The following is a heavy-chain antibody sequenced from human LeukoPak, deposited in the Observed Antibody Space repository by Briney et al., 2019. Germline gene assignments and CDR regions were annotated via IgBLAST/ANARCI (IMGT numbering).Heavy chain of an antibody. CDR2: INPNSGGT. CDR3: ARGAPPLGYCSGGSCYSGWFDP. Sequence: ASVKVSCKASGYTFTGYYMHWVRQAPGQGLEWMGWINPNSGGTNYAQKFQGRVTMTRDTSISTAYMELSRLRSDDTAVYYCARGAPPLGYCSGGSCYSGWFDPWGQGTLVTVSS. J-gene: IGHJ5*02. D-gene: IGHD2-15*01. CDR1: GYTFTGYY. V-gene: IGHV1-2*02.